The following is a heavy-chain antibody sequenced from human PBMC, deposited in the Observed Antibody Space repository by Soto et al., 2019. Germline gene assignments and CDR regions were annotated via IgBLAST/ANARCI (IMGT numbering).Heavy chain of an antibody. V-gene: IGHV1-46*01. J-gene: IGHJ6*02. CDR2: INPSGGSP. D-gene: IGHD2-8*01. CDR3: ARSYCSNGVCYSGSYYYYAMDF. Sequence: GASVKVSCKASGYTFTGYQMHWVRQAPGQGLEWMGVINPSGGSPSYAQKFQGRVTMTRDTSTSTVYMELSSLRSEDTAVYYCARSYCSNGVCYSGSYYYYAMDFWGQGTAVTVS. CDR1: GYTFTGYQ.